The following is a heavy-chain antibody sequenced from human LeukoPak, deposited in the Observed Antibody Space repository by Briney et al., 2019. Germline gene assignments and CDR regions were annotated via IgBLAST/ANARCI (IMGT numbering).Heavy chain of an antibody. V-gene: IGHV3-23*01. J-gene: IGHJ6*02. CDR3: AKDWPTEILLWLQSYYGMDV. D-gene: IGHD5-18*01. CDR1: GFTFSSYA. Sequence: GGSLRLSCAASGFTFSSYAMSWVRQAPGKGLEWVSAISGSGGSTYYADSVKGRFTISRDNSKNTLYLQMNSLRAEDTAVYYCAKDWPTEILLWLQSYYGMDVWGQGTTVTVSS. CDR2: ISGSGGST.